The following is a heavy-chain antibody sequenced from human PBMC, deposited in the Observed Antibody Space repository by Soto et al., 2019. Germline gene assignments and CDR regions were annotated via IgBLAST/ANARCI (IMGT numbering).Heavy chain of an antibody. V-gene: IGHV4-59*01. J-gene: IGHJ6*02. CDR1: GGSISSYY. Sequence: SETLSLTCTVSGGSISSYYWSWIRQPPGKGLEWIGYIYYSGSTNYNPSLKSRVTISVDTSKNQFSLKLSSVTAADTAVYYCARDTEVYDFWSGAYYYYYGMDVWGQGTTVTVSS. CDR2: IYYSGST. CDR3: ARDTEVYDFWSGAYYYYYGMDV. D-gene: IGHD3-3*01.